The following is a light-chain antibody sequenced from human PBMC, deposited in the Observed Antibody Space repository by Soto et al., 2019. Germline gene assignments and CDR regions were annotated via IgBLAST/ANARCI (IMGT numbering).Light chain of an antibody. Sequence: EIVMTQSPATLSVSPGETAKLSCRASQSVSYNLAWYQQKPGQGPRLLIYGAFTRATGIPARFSGSGSGTEFTLTISSLQSEDFAVYYCQQYKNWPPLTFGGGTKVEIK. V-gene: IGKV3-15*01. J-gene: IGKJ4*01. CDR1: QSVSYN. CDR2: GAF. CDR3: QQYKNWPPLT.